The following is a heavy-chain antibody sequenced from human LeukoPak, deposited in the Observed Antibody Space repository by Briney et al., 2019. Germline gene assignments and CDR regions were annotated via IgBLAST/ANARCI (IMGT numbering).Heavy chain of an antibody. V-gene: IGHV4-39*01. Sequence: PSETLSLTCAVSGGYISSNYWGWIRQPPGKGLEWIGRIYYSGSTTYNPSLKSRVTISVDTSKNQFSLRLSAVPAADTAVYFCARNSSLTVADKKYNYMDVWGKGTTVTVSS. CDR1: GGYISSNY. CDR3: ARNSSLTVADKKYNYMDV. D-gene: IGHD6-19*01. J-gene: IGHJ6*03. CDR2: IYYSGST.